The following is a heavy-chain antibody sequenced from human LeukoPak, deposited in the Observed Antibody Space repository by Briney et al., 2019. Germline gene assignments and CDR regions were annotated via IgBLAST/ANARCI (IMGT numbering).Heavy chain of an antibody. J-gene: IGHJ4*02. D-gene: IGHD3-10*01. Sequence: GGSLRLSCAASGFTFSSYSMNWVRQAPGKGLEWVSYISSSSSTIYYADSVKGRFTISRDNAKNSLYLQMNSLRAEDTAVYYCARAVRGKTLDYWGQGTLATVSS. V-gene: IGHV3-48*01. CDR1: GFTFSSYS. CDR3: ARAVRGKTLDY. CDR2: ISSSSSTI.